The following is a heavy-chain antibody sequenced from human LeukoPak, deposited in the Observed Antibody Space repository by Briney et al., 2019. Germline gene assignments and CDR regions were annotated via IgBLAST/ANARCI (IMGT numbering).Heavy chain of an antibody. D-gene: IGHD6-13*01. V-gene: IGHV3-48*04. Sequence: PGGSLRLSCAASGFTLSSYSMNWVRQAPGNGLGWVSYISSSSSTIYYADSVKGRFTISRDNAKNSLYLQMNSLRAEDTAVYYCARRMAYSSSWYYFDYWGQGTLVTVSS. CDR1: GFTLSSYS. CDR3: ARRMAYSSSWYYFDY. CDR2: ISSSSSTI. J-gene: IGHJ4*02.